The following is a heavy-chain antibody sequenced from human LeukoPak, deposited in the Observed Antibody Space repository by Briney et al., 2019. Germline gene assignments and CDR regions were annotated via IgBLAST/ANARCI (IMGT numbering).Heavy chain of an antibody. J-gene: IGHJ3*02. Sequence: SETLSLTCTVSGGSISGYYWSWIRQPPGKGLEWIGYIYYSGSTNYNPSLKSRLTISIDTSENQFSLKLSSVTTADTAVYYCAREYSSSSGRRAFDIWGQGTMVTVSS. D-gene: IGHD6-6*01. CDR1: GGSISGYY. V-gene: IGHV4-59*08. CDR3: AREYSSSSGRRAFDI. CDR2: IYYSGST.